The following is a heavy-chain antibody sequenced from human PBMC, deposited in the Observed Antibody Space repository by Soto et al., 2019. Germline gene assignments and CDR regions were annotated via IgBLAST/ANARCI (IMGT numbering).Heavy chain of an antibody. V-gene: IGHV3-33*01. D-gene: IGHD4-17*01. CDR3: ARDRYGDYPNFQH. Sequence: GGSLRLSCAASGFTFSSYGMHWVRQAPGKGLEWVAVIWYDGSNKYYADSVKGRFTISRDNSKNTLYLQMNSLRAEDTAVYYCARDRYGDYPNFQHWGQGTLVTVSS. CDR2: IWYDGSNK. CDR1: GFTFSSYG. J-gene: IGHJ1*01.